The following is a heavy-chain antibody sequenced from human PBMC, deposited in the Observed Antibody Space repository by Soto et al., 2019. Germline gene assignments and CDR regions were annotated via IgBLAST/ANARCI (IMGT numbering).Heavy chain of an antibody. V-gene: IGHV3-49*03. Sequence: GGSLRLSCTASGFTFGDYAMSWFRQAPGKGLEWVGFIRSKAYGGTTEYAASVKGRFTISRDDSKSIAYLQMNSCKTEDTAVYYCTSCRSTMIVQDYYYGMDVRGQGTTVTVSS. J-gene: IGHJ6*02. CDR2: IRSKAYGGTT. D-gene: IGHD3-22*01. CDR1: GFTFGDYA. CDR3: TSCRSTMIVQDYYYGMDV.